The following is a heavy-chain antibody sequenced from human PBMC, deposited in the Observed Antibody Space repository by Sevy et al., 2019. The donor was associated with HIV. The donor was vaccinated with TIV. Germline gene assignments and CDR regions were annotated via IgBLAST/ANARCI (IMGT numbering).Heavy chain of an antibody. D-gene: IGHD6-19*01. J-gene: IGHJ2*01. V-gene: IGHV3-23*01. Sequence: GGSLRLSCAASGFTFSSYGMHWVRQAPGKGLEWVSAISGSGGSTYYADSVKGRFTISRDNSKNTLYLQMNSLRAEDTAVYYCAKDGGYSSGWYELGYFDLWGRGTLVTVSS. CDR1: GFTFSSYG. CDR3: AKDGGYSSGWYELGYFDL. CDR2: ISGSGGST.